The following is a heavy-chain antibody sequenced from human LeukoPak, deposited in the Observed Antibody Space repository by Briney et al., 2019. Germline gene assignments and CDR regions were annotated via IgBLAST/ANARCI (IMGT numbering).Heavy chain of an antibody. D-gene: IGHD2-2*01. CDR1: GGTFSSYT. CDR3: AKVVPAALDALDI. CDR2: IIPILGIA. J-gene: IGHJ3*02. Sequence: GASVKVSCKASGGTFSSYTISWVRQAPGQGLEWMGRIIPILGIANYAQKFQGRVTITADKSTSTAYMELSSLRSEDTAVYYCAKVVPAALDALDIWGQGTMVTVSS. V-gene: IGHV1-69*02.